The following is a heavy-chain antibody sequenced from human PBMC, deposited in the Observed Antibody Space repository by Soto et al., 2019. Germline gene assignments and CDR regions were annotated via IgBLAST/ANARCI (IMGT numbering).Heavy chain of an antibody. D-gene: IGHD3-9*01. CDR3: ARTDFLTGLCFDY. CDR1: GGSISSGGYY. J-gene: IGHJ4*02. Sequence: QVQLQESGPGLVKPSQTLSLTCTVSGGSISSGGYYWSWIRQHPGKGLEWSGYIYYSGSTYYNPSLKRRVTISVDTSKNQFSLKLSSVTAADTAVYYCARTDFLTGLCFDYWGQGTLVTVSS. CDR2: IYYSGST. V-gene: IGHV4-31*03.